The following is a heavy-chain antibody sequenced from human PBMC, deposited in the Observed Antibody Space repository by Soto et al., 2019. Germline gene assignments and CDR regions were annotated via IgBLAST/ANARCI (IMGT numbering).Heavy chain of an antibody. V-gene: IGHV3-21*01. CDR2: IRSRSIDM. Sequence: EVQLVESGGGLVKPGESLRLSCAASGFTFSNYNINWVRQAPGKGLEWVSSIRSRSIDMYYADSVKGRFTISGDDAKHSLSLQMNGLSAEDTAVYFCVRESYPAKAFDIWGQGTMVTVSS. CDR1: GFTFSNYN. CDR3: VRESYPAKAFDI. J-gene: IGHJ3*02. D-gene: IGHD2-2*01.